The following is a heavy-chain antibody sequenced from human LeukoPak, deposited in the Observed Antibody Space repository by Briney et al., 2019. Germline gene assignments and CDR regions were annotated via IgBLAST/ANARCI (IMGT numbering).Heavy chain of an antibody. V-gene: IGHV3-48*02. D-gene: IGHD3-10*01. CDR3: ARDSPRGDFDY. J-gene: IGHJ4*02. CDR1: GFTFSSYN. CDR2: ISSSTSTM. Sequence: PGGSLRPPCAASGFTFSSYNMNWVRQAPGKGLEWVSYISSSTSTMYYADSVKGRFTISRDNAKNSLSLQMNSLTDDDTAVYYCARDSPRGDFDYWGQGTLVTVSS.